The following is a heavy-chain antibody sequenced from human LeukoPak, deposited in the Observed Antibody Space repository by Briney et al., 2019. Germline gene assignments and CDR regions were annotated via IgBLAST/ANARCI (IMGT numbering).Heavy chain of an antibody. J-gene: IGHJ4*02. CDR2: IFQSGGT. V-gene: IGHV4-39*01. CDR1: GASFISVSPDDYY. D-gene: IGHD1-26*01. CDR3: ARRAYSGFDW. Sequence: SETLSLTCTVSGASFISVSPDDYYWCWVRHSPGWGLEWVGRIFQSGGTYCNPSLKSRLTISAATSKSQFSLNLSSATAADTAVYYCARRAYSGFDWWGQGTLVTVAS.